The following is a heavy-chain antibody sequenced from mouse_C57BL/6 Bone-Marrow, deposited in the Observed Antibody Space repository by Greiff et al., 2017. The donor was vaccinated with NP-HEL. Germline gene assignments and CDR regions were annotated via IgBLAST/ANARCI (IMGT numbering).Heavy chain of an antibody. CDR1: GYSITSGYY. CDR3: ASGTVVAPVDV. CDR2: ISYDGSN. D-gene: IGHD1-1*01. J-gene: IGHJ1*03. V-gene: IGHV3-6*01. Sequence: ESGPGLVKPSQSLSLTCSVTGYSITSGYYWNWIRQFPGNKLEWMGYISYDGSNNYNPSLKNRISITRDTSKNQFFLKLNSVTTEDTATYYCASGTVVAPVDVWGTGTTVTVSS.